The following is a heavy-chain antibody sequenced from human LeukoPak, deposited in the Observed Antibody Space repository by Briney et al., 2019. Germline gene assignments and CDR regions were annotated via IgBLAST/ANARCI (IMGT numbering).Heavy chain of an antibody. V-gene: IGHV3-33*01. CDR3: ARAEVPAAVKSGAFDI. J-gene: IGHJ3*02. CDR2: IWNDGRNK. Sequence: GRSLRLSCAASGFTFSSYAMHWVRQAPGKGLEWVAVIWNDGRNKYCADSVKGRFTISRDNSKNTLYLQVNSLRAEDTAVYYCARAEVPAAVKSGAFDIWGQGTMVTVSS. CDR1: GFTFSSYA. D-gene: IGHD2-2*01.